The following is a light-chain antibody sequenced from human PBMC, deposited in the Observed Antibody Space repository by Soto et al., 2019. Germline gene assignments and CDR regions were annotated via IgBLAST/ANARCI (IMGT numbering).Light chain of an antibody. CDR1: SSDVGGYNC. Sequence: QSALTQPASVSGSPGQSITISCTGTSSDVGGYNCVSWHQQHPGKAPKLMIYEVSDRTSGVSNRFSGSKSGNTASLTISGLQAEDEADYFCSSSTSSSPFVFGNGTKLTVL. V-gene: IGLV2-14*01. J-gene: IGLJ1*01. CDR3: SSSTSSSPFV. CDR2: EVS.